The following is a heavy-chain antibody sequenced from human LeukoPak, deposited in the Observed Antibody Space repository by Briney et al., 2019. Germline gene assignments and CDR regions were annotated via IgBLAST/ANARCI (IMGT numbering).Heavy chain of an antibody. J-gene: IGHJ4*02. V-gene: IGHV3-30*18. CDR2: ISYDGSNK. D-gene: IGHD3-22*01. CDR1: GFTFSSYG. Sequence: GGSLRLSCAASGFTFSSYGMHWVRQAPGKGLEWVAVISYDGSNKYYADSVKGRFTISRDNSKNTLYLQMNSLRAEDTAVYYCAKVPYYYDSSGYSDYWGQGTLVTVSS. CDR3: AKVPYYYDSSGYSDY.